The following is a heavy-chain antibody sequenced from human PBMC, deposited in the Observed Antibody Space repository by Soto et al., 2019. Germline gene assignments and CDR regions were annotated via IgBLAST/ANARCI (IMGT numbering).Heavy chain of an antibody. CDR1: GYGLSTYG. CDR3: GRGPA. J-gene: IGHJ1*01. V-gene: IGHV1-18*01. CDR2: VSAYTTKP. Sequence: QVHLVQSGPEVKKPGASVKVSCKASGYGLSTYGITWVRQAPGPGHEWMGWVSAYTTKPDYAQKFQGRVTMTTDTSTTTAYMDLGGLISDDTAIYYFGRGPAWGQGTLVIVSS.